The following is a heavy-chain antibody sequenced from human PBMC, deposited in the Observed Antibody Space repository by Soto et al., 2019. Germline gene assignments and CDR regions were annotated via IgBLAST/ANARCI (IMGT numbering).Heavy chain of an antibody. J-gene: IGHJ6*02. Sequence: QVQLVQSGAEVKKPGSSVKVSCKASGGTFSSYAISWVRQAPGQGLEWMGGIIAIFGTANYAQKFQGRVTITADESTSTAYMELSSLRSEDTAVYYCARDGYYDSSGYYYYYYGMDVWGQGTTVTVSS. CDR2: IIAIFGTA. CDR3: ARDGYYDSSGYYYYYYGMDV. CDR1: GGTFSSYA. V-gene: IGHV1-69*01. D-gene: IGHD3-22*01.